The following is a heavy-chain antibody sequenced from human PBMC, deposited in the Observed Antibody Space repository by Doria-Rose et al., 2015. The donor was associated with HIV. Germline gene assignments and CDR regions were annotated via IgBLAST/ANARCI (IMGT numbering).Heavy chain of an antibody. CDR1: GVSLSSPGMG. D-gene: IGHD6-13*01. CDR2: NFSDDER. Sequence: TLKESGPVLVKPTEALTLTCTVSGVSLSSPGMGVSWIRQPPGKALEWLANNFSDDERSYKTSLKSRLTISRGTSKSQVVLTMTDMDPVGTATYYCARIKSSRWYHKYYFDFWGQGTLVIVSA. V-gene: IGHV2-26*01. CDR3: ARIKSSRWYHKYYFDF. J-gene: IGHJ4*02.